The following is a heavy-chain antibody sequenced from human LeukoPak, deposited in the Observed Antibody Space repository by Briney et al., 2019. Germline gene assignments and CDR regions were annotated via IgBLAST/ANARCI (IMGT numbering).Heavy chain of an antibody. CDR1: GFIFDDYG. Sequence: GGSLRLSCAASGFIFDDYGMTWVRQAPGKGLEWVSGITWNGGYTGYADSVKGRFTISRDNAKNSLYLQMNSLRAEDTAVYYCAKAPVTTCSGAYCYPFDYWGQGTLVTVSS. CDR3: AKAPVTTCSGAYCYPFDY. J-gene: IGHJ4*02. CDR2: ITWNGGYT. D-gene: IGHD2-15*01. V-gene: IGHV3-20*04.